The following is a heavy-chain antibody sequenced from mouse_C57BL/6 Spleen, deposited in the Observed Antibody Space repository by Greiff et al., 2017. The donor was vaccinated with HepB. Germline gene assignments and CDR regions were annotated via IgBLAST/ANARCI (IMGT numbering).Heavy chain of an antibody. CDR1: GYTFTDYN. D-gene: IGHD2-4*01. CDR3: ARVYDYDVFAY. Sequence: VQLKESGPELVKPGASVKIPCKASGYTFTDYNMDWVKQSHGKSLEWIGDINPNNGGTIYNQKFKGKATLTVDKSSSTAYMELRSLTSEDTAVYYCARVYDYDVFAYWGQGTLVTVSA. V-gene: IGHV1-18*01. J-gene: IGHJ3*01. CDR2: INPNNGGT.